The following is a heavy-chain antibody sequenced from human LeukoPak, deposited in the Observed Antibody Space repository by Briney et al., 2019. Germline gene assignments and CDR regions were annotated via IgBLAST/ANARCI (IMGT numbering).Heavy chain of an antibody. CDR1: GFTFSNYW. CDR2: INSDGSTT. V-gene: IGHV3-74*01. D-gene: IGHD5-18*01. CDR3: ARGASGYSYG. Sequence: PGGSLRLSRAASGFTFSNYWMHWVRQAPGKGLVWVSRINSDGSTTSYADSVKGRFTISRDNAKNTLYLQMNSLRAEDTAVYYCARGASGYSYGWGQGTLVTVSS. J-gene: IGHJ4*02.